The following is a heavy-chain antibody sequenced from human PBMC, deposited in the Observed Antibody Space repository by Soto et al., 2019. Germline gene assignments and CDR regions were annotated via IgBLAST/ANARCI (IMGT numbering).Heavy chain of an antibody. V-gene: IGHV1-69*14. CDR3: ARDSPYGGRYWQGAFDI. D-gene: IGHD1-26*01. Sequence: QVQLVQSGAEVKKPGSSVKVSCRASGGTFSSYAISWVRQAPGQGLEWMGGIIPIFGTADYAQKFQGRITITADTSTSTAYMDLSSLRSEDTAMYYCARDSPYGGRYWQGAFDIWGQGTTVTVTS. CDR1: GGTFSSYA. CDR2: IIPIFGTA. J-gene: IGHJ3*02.